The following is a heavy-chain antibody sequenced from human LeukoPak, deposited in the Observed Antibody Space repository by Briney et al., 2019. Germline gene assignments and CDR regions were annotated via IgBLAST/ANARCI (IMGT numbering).Heavy chain of an antibody. D-gene: IGHD3-22*01. CDR2: ISSSSSYI. V-gene: IGHV3-21*01. Sequence: GGSLRLSCAASGFTFSSYSMNWVRRAPGKGLEWVSSISSSSSYIYYADSVKGRFTISRDNAKNSLYLQMNSLRAEDTAVYYCAREGSSYVKGDAFDIWGRGTLVTVSS. CDR3: AREGSSYVKGDAFDI. CDR1: GFTFSSYS. J-gene: IGHJ3*02.